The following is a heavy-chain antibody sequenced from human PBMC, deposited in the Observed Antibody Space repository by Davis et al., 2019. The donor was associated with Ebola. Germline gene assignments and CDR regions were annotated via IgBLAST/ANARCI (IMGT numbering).Heavy chain of an antibody. CDR2: IKEDGSEK. J-gene: IGHJ4*02. V-gene: IGHV3-7*01. CDR3: ANLEWVNPDY. Sequence: PAGSLRLSCVASGFTFSRSWMNWVRQAPGQGLEWVASIKEDGSEKYHVHSVEGRFTISRDNAKNSLYLQMNSLRAEDTAVYYCANLEWVNPDYWGQGVVVTVSS. D-gene: IGHD3-3*01. CDR1: GFTFSRSW.